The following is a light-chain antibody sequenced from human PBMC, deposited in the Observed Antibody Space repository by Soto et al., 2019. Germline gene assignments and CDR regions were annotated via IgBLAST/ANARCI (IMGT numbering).Light chain of an antibody. CDR2: GAS. V-gene: IGKV3-15*01. J-gene: IGKJ4*01. Sequence: EIVMTQSPATLSVSPGERATLSCRASQSVSSNLAWYQQKPGQAPRLLIYGASTRATGIPARFGGSGSGTEFTLTITSLQSEDFAVYYCQQYNNWPLTLGGGTKVDIK. CDR1: QSVSSN. CDR3: QQYNNWPLT.